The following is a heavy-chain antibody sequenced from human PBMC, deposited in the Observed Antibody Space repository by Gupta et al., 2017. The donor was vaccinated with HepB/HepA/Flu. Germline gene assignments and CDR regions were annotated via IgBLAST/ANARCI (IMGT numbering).Heavy chain of an antibody. Sequence: QLQLQESGSGLVKPSQTLSLTCAVSGGSISSGGYSWSWIRQPPGKGLEWIGYIYHSGSTYYNPSLKSRVTISVDRSKNQFSLKLSSVTAADTAVYYCARVNGTDLDYGDSDYWYFDLWGRGTLVTVSS. J-gene: IGHJ2*01. CDR2: IYHSGST. V-gene: IGHV4-30-2*01. D-gene: IGHD4-17*01. CDR3: ARVNGTDLDYGDSDYWYFDL. CDR1: GGSISSGGYS.